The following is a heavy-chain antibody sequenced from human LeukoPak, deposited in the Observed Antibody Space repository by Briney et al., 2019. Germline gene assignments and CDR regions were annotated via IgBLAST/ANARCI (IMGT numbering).Heavy chain of an antibody. CDR1: GFTFSGSA. CDR3: TRPVYSDFSGSPYFDY. CDR2: IRSKANSYAT. V-gene: IGHV3-73*01. Sequence: PGGSLRLSCAASGFTFSGSAMHWVRQAPGKGLEWVGHIRSKANSYATAYAASVKGRFTISRDDSKKTAYLQMNSLKTEDTGVYYCTRPVYSDFSGSPYFDYCGQGTLVTVSS. D-gene: IGHD3-22*01. J-gene: IGHJ4*02.